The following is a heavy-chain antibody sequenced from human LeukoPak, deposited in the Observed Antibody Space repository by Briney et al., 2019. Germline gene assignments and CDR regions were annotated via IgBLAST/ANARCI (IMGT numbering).Heavy chain of an antibody. CDR3: ARQTGYNFGYFDY. CDR2: IYYSGST. J-gene: IGHJ4*02. Sequence: SETLSLTCTVSGGSISSYYWSWIRQPPGKGLEWIGYIYYSGSTNYNPSLKSRVTISVDTSKKQSSLKVSSVTAAGSAVYYCARQTGYNFGYFDYWGQGTLVTVSS. D-gene: IGHD5-24*01. CDR1: GGSISSYY. V-gene: IGHV4-59*01.